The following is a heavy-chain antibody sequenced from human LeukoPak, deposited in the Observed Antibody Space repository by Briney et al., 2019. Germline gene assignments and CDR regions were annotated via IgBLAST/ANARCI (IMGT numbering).Heavy chain of an antibody. CDR2: IYYSGST. V-gene: IGHV4-59*01. J-gene: IGHJ4*02. CDR3: ARVSGASGWYYFDY. Sequence: SETLSLTCTVSGGSISSYYWSWIRQTPGKGLEWIGYIYYSGSTNYNPSLKSRVTISVDTSKNQFSLKLSSVTAADTAVYYCARVSGASGWYYFDYWGQGTLVTVSS. CDR1: GGSISSYY. D-gene: IGHD6-19*01.